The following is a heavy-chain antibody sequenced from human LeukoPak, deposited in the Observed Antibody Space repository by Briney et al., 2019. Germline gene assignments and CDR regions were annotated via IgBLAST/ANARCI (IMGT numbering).Heavy chain of an antibody. V-gene: IGHV4-34*01. Sequence: SETLSLTCAVYGGSFSGYFWSWIRQPPGKGLEWVGEINHSGSTNYNPSLKSRVTISVDTSKNQFSLKLSSVTAADTAVYYCARVGYDFWSGYYKRPTYRNWFDPWGQGTLVTVSS. CDR1: GGSFSGYF. J-gene: IGHJ5*02. CDR3: ARVGYDFWSGYYKRPTYRNWFDP. CDR2: INHSGST. D-gene: IGHD3-3*01.